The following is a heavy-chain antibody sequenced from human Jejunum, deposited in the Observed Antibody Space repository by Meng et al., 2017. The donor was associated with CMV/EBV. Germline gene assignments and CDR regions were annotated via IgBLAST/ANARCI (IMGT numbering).Heavy chain of an antibody. V-gene: IGHV3-53*01. Sequence: GLTSCADSVKGRITISSDNSDKTLYLQVNRLRANDTAVYYCARTVGYTYGLGNWGQGTLVTVSS. CDR2: GLT. J-gene: IGHJ4*02. D-gene: IGHD5-18*01. CDR3: ARTVGYTYGLGN.